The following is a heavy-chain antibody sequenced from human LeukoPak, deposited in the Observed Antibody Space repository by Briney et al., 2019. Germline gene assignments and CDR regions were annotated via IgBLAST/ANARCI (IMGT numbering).Heavy chain of an antibody. CDR1: GGSISSSNW. Sequence: PSGTLSLTCAVSGGSISSSNWWSWVRPPPGKGLEWIGEIYHSGSTNYNPSLKSRVTISVDKSKNQLSLKLNSVTAADTAVYYCASSGGSRRSSWFDPWGQGTLVTVSS. CDR2: IYHSGST. J-gene: IGHJ5*02. CDR3: ASSGGSRRSSWFDP. D-gene: IGHD2-15*01. V-gene: IGHV4-4*02.